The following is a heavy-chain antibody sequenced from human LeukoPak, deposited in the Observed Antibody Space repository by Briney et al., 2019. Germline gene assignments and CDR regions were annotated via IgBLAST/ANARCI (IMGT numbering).Heavy chain of an antibody. J-gene: IGHJ4*02. D-gene: IGHD6-6*01. CDR1: GFTFSSYW. V-gene: IGHV3-7*05. CDR2: IKEDGSEK. Sequence: GGSLRLSCVASGFTFSSYWMTWVRQAPGKGLEWVANIKEDGSEKSDVASVKGRFTISRDNAKNSLYLQMNSLRAEDTAVYYCARTGRRLDYWGQGTLVTVSS. CDR3: ARTGRRLDY.